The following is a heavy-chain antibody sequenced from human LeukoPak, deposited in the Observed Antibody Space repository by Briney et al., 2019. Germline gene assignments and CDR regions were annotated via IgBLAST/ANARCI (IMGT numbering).Heavy chain of an antibody. CDR3: ASAEVAARPGLGPYYFDY. V-gene: IGHV1-69*13. J-gene: IGHJ4*02. Sequence: SVKVSCKACGGTFSSYAISWVRQAPGQGLEWMGGIIPIFGTANYAQKFQGRVTITADESTSTAYMELSSLRSEDTAVYYCASAEVAARPGLGPYYFDYWGQGTLVTVSS. D-gene: IGHD6-6*01. CDR1: GGTFSSYA. CDR2: IIPIFGTA.